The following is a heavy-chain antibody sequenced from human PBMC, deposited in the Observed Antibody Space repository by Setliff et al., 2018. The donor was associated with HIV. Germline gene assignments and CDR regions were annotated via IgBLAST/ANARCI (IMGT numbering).Heavy chain of an antibody. D-gene: IGHD4-17*01. Sequence: PSETLSLTCTVSGGSISSSSYYWGWVRQPPGKGLEWIGFILNREITNYNPSLQSRVSISMDTSNNQFSLNLNSVTAADTAVYYCARGGPTVAFGLDVWGQGTTVTVSS. V-gene: IGHV4-61*05. CDR1: GGSISSSSYY. J-gene: IGHJ6*02. CDR3: ARGGPTVAFGLDV. CDR2: ILNREIT.